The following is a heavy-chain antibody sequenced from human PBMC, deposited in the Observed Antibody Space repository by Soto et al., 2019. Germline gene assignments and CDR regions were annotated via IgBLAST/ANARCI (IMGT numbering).Heavy chain of an antibody. V-gene: IGHV3-53*01. CDR1: GFTVSNNY. D-gene: IGHD3-10*01. CDR2: IYSGGYT. J-gene: IGHJ4*02. Sequence: EVQLVESGGGLIQPGGSLRLSCAVSGFTVSNNYMSWVRQAPGKGLEGVSVIYSGGYTAYGDSVKGRFTISRDNSKNTPYLPMNSPSAAAPAVFSRAPHPGGGGYWGQGTLVTVSS. CDR3: APHPGGGGY.